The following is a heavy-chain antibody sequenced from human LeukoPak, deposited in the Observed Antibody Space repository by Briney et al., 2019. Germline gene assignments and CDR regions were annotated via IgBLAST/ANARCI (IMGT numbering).Heavy chain of an antibody. Sequence: GGSLRLSCAASGFTFSSYSMNWVRQAPGKGLEWVSSISSSSSYIYCADSVKGRFTISRDNAKNSLYLQMNSLRAEDTAVYYCARLGYCSSTSCYYFDYWGQGTLVTVSS. CDR2: ISSSSSYI. CDR1: GFTFSSYS. CDR3: ARLGYCSSTSCYYFDY. J-gene: IGHJ4*02. D-gene: IGHD2-2*01. V-gene: IGHV3-21*01.